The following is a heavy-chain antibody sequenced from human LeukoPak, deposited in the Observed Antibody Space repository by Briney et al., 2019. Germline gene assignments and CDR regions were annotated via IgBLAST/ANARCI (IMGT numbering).Heavy chain of an antibody. CDR1: GFAFESFT. Sequence: GGSLRLSCAGSGFAFESFTMTWVRQAPGKGLEWVSLISATSSDINYAESVRGRFTISRDNAKNSLFLQMDSLRVEDTTIYYCAKGLFSAYDKYLDSWGQGTLVTVSS. CDR3: AKGLFSAYDKYLDS. J-gene: IGHJ4*02. V-gene: IGHV3-21*04. CDR2: ISATSSDI. D-gene: IGHD5-12*01.